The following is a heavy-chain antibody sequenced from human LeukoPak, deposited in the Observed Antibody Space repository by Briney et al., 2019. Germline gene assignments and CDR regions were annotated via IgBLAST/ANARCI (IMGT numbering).Heavy chain of an antibody. CDR1: GFTFSDYY. J-gene: IGHJ5*02. V-gene: IGHV3-11*01. CDR2: ISSSGSTI. CDR3: ARRDIVVVPAALYTRFDP. Sequence: GGSLRLSCAASGFTFSDYYMSWIRQAPGKGLEWVSYISSSGSTIYYADSVEGRFTISRDNAKNSLYLQMNSLRAEDTAVYYCARRDIVVVPAALYTRFDPWGQGTLVTVSS. D-gene: IGHD2-2*01.